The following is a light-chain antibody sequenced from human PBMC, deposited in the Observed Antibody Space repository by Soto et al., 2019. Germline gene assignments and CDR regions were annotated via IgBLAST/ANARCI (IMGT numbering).Light chain of an antibody. J-gene: IGKJ1*01. CDR1: QGIRTE. CDR2: STS. CDR3: LQDYSYPLT. Sequence: AIQMTQSPSSLSASVGDRVTITCRASQGIRTELGWYQQKPGNAPKLLIYSTSILQSGVPSRFSSIGSGTDFTLTINSLQPEDFATYYCLQDYSYPLTFGQGTQVEIK. V-gene: IGKV1-6*01.